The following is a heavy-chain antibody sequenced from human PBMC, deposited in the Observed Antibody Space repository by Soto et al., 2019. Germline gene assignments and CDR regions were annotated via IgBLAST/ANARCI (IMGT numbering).Heavy chain of an antibody. Sequence: SETLSLTCTVSGGSISSYYWSWIRQPPGKGLEWIGYIYHSGSTYYNPSLKSRVTISVDTSKNQFSLKLSSVTAADTAVYYCARAVLPATAPFDYWGQGTLVTVSS. J-gene: IGHJ4*02. CDR2: IYHSGST. V-gene: IGHV4-59*01. CDR1: GGSISSYY. CDR3: ARAVLPATAPFDY. D-gene: IGHD2-2*01.